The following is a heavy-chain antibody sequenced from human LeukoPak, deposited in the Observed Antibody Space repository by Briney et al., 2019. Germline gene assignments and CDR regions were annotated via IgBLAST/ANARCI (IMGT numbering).Heavy chain of an antibody. CDR2: IKRKTDGGTT. J-gene: IGHJ6*02. CDR3: PSPQSGSYKEPFSFYGRDV. D-gene: IGHD1-26*01. Sequence: GGSLRLSCAASGFTFSSYAMSWVRQAPGKGLEWVGRIKRKTDGGTTDYAVPVKDRFTISRDDSKNTLYLQMNSLKTEDKAVYYCPSPQSGSYKEPFSFYGRDVWGQGTPVTVSS. V-gene: IGHV3-15*01. CDR1: GFTFSSYA.